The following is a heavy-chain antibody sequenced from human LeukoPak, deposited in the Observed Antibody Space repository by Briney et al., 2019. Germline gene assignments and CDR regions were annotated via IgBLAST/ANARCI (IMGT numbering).Heavy chain of an antibody. Sequence: KPSETLSLTCAVYGGSFSGYYWSWIRQPPGKGLEWIGEINHSGSTNYNPSLKSRFTISVDTSKNQFSLKLSSVTAADIAVYYCARATVGPLYSLHYWGQGTLVTVSS. CDR2: INHSGST. V-gene: IGHV4-34*01. J-gene: IGHJ4*02. CDR3: ARATVGPLYSLHY. CDR1: GGSFSGYY. D-gene: IGHD2-15*01.